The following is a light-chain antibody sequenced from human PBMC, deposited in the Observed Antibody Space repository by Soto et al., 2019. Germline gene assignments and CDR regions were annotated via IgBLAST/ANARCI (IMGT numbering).Light chain of an antibody. V-gene: IGKV1-39*01. CDR2: AAS. Sequence: DIQMTQSPSSLSASVGDRVTITCRASQSISSYLNWYQQKPGKAPKLLIYAASSLQSGVPSRFSGSGSGTDFTLTISSLQPEDFATYYCQRYNTYPLTFGGGTKVEIK. CDR3: QRYNTYPLT. CDR1: QSISSY. J-gene: IGKJ4*01.